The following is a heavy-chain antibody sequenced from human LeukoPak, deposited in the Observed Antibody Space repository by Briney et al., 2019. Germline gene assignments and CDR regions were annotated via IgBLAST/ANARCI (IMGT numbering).Heavy chain of an antibody. Sequence: SETLSLTCTVSGGSISSYYWSWIRQPPGKGLEWIGSIYYNGSTNYNPSLKSRVTISVDTSKNQFSLKLSSVTAADTAVYYCARDRYYYGSGSYYTYYYYMDVWGKGTTVTVSS. V-gene: IGHV4-59*01. D-gene: IGHD3-10*01. J-gene: IGHJ6*03. CDR1: GGSISSYY. CDR2: IYYNGST. CDR3: ARDRYYYGSGSYYTYYYYMDV.